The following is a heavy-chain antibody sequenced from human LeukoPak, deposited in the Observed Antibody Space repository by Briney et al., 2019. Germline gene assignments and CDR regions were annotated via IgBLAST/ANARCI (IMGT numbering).Heavy chain of an antibody. J-gene: IGHJ3*02. D-gene: IGHD5-12*01. V-gene: IGHV1-2*02. CDR1: GYTFTRYY. CDR2: INPNSGGT. Sequence: ASVKVSCKASGYTFTRYYMHWVRQAPGQGLEWMGWINPNSGGTNYAQKFEGRVTMNRDTSISTAYMELSRLRSDDTAVYYCARDREIVTTLDAFDIWGQGTMVSVSS. CDR3: ARDREIVTTLDAFDI.